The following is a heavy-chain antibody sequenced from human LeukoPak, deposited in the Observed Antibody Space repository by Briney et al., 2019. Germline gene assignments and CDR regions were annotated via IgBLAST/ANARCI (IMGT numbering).Heavy chain of an antibody. J-gene: IGHJ4*02. D-gene: IGHD6-19*01. V-gene: IGHV1-8*01. CDR1: GYTFTSYD. Sequence: GASVKVSCKASGYTFTSYDINWVRQASGQGLEWMGWMNPKSGNTGYAQKFQNRVTMTRDVSMTTAYMELGSLTSEDTAVYYCARLAGPRREYWGQGTLLTVS. CDR2: MNPKSGNT. CDR3: ARLAGPRREY.